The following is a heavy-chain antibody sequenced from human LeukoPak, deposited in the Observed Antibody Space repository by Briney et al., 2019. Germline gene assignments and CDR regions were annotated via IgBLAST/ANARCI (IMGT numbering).Heavy chain of an antibody. CDR2: IIPILGIA. CDR3: ARDYLQQLGPPGY. CDR1: GYTFTSYD. D-gene: IGHD6-13*01. V-gene: IGHV1-69*10. J-gene: IGHJ4*02. Sequence: SVKVSCKASGYTFTSYDINWVRQATGQGLEWMGWIIPILGIANYAQKFQGRVTITADKSTSTAYMELSSLRSEDTAVYYCARDYLQQLGPPGYWGQGTLVTVSS.